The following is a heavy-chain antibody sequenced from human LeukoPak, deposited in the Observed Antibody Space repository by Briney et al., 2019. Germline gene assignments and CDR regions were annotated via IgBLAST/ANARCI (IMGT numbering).Heavy chain of an antibody. J-gene: IGHJ4*02. Sequence: GGSLRLSCEASGFTFSTYGMNWVRQAPGKGLEWASHISSSSGTIYYADSEKGRFTISRDNAKISLYLQMNSLRVEDTAVYYCATDRKVGTWDPRFDYWGQGTLVTVSS. D-gene: IGHD4-23*01. CDR1: GFTFSTYG. V-gene: IGHV3-48*04. CDR2: ISSSSGTI. CDR3: ATDRKVGTWDPRFDY.